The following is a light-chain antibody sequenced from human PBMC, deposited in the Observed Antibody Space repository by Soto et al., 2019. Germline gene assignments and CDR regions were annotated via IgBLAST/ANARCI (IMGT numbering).Light chain of an antibody. V-gene: IGKV3-20*01. CDR2: GTS. CDR3: QQYGSSTWT. CDR1: QSVPSTY. Sequence: VLSQSPGRLSLSPGERATLSCRASQSVPSTYFAWYQQKSGQPPRLLISGTSSRATGIPDRFSGSGSGTDFTLTISRLEPEDFAVYYCQQYGSSTWTFGQGTKVDIK. J-gene: IGKJ1*01.